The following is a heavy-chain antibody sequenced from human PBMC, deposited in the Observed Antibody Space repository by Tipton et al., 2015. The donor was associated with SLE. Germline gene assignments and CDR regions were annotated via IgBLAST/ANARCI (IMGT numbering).Heavy chain of an antibody. CDR2: IYSSGST. CDR3: VEDAGPVGEIPLDF. CDR1: GFTFSRYA. V-gene: IGHV3-23*03. Sequence: TLSLTCAASGFTFSRYAMSWVRQAPGKGLEWVSVIYSSGSTDYGDSAEGRFTVSRDNFKNTVYLQMNSLRTDDTALYYCVEDAGPVGEIPLDFCGQGTLVTVSA. D-gene: IGHD1-26*01. J-gene: IGHJ4*02.